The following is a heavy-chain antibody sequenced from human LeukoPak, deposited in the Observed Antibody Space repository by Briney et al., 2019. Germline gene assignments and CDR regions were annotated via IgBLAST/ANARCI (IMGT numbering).Heavy chain of an antibody. CDR3: ARDLMT. CDR2: ITYSGSI. Sequence: SETLSLTCAVSGVSFSGKYWTWIRQPPGKGLEWIGEITYSGSIYYNPSLKSRVTISVDTSKNQFSLKLNSVTAADTAVYYCARDLMTWGQGTLVTVSS. CDR1: GVSFSGKY. J-gene: IGHJ4*02. V-gene: IGHV4-34*01.